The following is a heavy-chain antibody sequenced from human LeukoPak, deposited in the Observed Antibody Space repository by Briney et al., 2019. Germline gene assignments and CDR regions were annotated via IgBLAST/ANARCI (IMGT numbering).Heavy chain of an antibody. Sequence: GGSLRLSCAASGFTFSSYAMSWVRQAPGKGLKWVSTINDNGDGTYYADSVKGRFTISRDNSKNTLYLQMNSLRAEDTAVYYCARDVEGGSYFSFDYWGQGTLVTVSS. CDR3: ARDVEGGSYFSFDY. CDR2: INDNGDGT. V-gene: IGHV3-23*01. J-gene: IGHJ4*02. CDR1: GFTFSSYA. D-gene: IGHD1-26*01.